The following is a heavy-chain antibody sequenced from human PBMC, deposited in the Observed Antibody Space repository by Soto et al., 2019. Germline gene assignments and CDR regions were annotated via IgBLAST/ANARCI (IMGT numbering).Heavy chain of an antibody. D-gene: IGHD3-9*01. CDR3: GRLEGLATISYYFDY. CDR1: GGSVSSSSYH. V-gene: IGHV4-39*01. Sequence: SETLSLTCTVSGGSVSSSSYHWGWVRQPPGKGLEWIGSVYYSGSTYYNPSLESRVTISVDKSKNQFSLKLTSLSAADTAVYYCGRLEGLATISYYFDYWGQGALVTVSS. CDR2: VYYSGST. J-gene: IGHJ4*02.